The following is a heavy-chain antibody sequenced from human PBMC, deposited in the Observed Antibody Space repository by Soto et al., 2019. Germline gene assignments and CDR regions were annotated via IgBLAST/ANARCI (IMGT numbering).Heavy chain of an antibody. J-gene: IGHJ5*01. CDR2: INGDGRRT. CDR1: GFTFSSYW. CDR3: ARVDDSSGSNWFDS. D-gene: IGHD3-22*01. Sequence: PGGALRLSCAASGFTFSSYWMHWVRQAPGKGLIWVSRINGDGRRTNYADSVKGRFTISRDNDKNTVYLQMNSLRAEDTAVYYCARVDDSSGSNWFDSWGQGSLVTVSS. V-gene: IGHV3-74*01.